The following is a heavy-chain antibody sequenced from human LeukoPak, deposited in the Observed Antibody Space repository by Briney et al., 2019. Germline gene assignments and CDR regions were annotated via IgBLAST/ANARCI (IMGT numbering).Heavy chain of an antibody. CDR3: AKWGLLWFGSYFDY. CDR1: GFTFSSYA. V-gene: IGHV3-23*01. Sequence: GGSLRLSCAASGFTFSSYAMSWVRQALGKGLEWVSAISGSGGSTYYADSVKGRFTISRDNSKNTLYLQMNSLRAEDTAVYYCAKWGLLWFGSYFDYWGQGTLVTVSS. CDR2: ISGSGGST. D-gene: IGHD3-10*01. J-gene: IGHJ4*02.